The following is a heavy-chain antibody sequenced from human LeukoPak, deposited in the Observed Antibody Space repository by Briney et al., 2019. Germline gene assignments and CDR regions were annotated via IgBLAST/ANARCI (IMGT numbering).Heavy chain of an antibody. J-gene: IGHJ2*01. Sequence: RPSETLSLTCTVSGGSISSYYWSWIRQPPGKGLEWIGYIYYSGSTNYNPSLKSRVTISVDTSKNQFSLKLSSVTAADTAVYYCARLVDCSSTSCYDWYFDLWGRGTLVTVSS. V-gene: IGHV4-59*08. D-gene: IGHD2-2*01. CDR3: ARLVDCSSTSCYDWYFDL. CDR1: GGSISSYY. CDR2: IYYSGST.